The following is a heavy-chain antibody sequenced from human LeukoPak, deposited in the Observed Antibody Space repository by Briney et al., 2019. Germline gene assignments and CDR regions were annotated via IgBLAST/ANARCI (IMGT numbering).Heavy chain of an antibody. Sequence: GGSLRLSCVASGFTFSNYGMNWVRQAPGKGLEWVSGIVGSGVTTYYADSVKGRFTISRDNSKNTLYLHMNSLRAEDTAVYYCARGQRLDYWGQGTLVTVSS. V-gene: IGHV3-23*01. CDR3: ARGQRLDY. CDR2: IVGSGVTT. CDR1: GFTFSNYG. J-gene: IGHJ4*02.